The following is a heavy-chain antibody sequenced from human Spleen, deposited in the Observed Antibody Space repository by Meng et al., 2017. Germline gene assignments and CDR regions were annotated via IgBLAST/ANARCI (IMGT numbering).Heavy chain of an antibody. V-gene: IGHV1-69*10. CDR3: ARAYGDYYFYYGMDV. Sequence: SVKVSCKVSGGTFSSYAISWVRQAPGQGLEWMGGIIPIFGIGNYAQKFQGRATITADKLTSTAYMALSSLRSEDTAVYYCARAYGDYYFYYGMDVWGQGTTVTVSS. D-gene: IGHD4-17*01. CDR2: IIPIFGIG. CDR1: GGTFSSYA. J-gene: IGHJ6*02.